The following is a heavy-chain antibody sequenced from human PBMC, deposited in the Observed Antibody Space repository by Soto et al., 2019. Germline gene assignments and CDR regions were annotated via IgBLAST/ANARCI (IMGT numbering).Heavy chain of an antibody. J-gene: IGHJ4*02. CDR1: AFTFNNYA. Sequence: GGSLRLSCAASAFTFNNYAMSWVRQAPGKGLEWVSGIGGSGRTTYYADSVKGRFTISRDNSNNTLFLQMNSLRAEDTAVYYCATSRYSDSSGDFYDYWGQGTRVTVSS. D-gene: IGHD3-22*01. V-gene: IGHV3-23*01. CDR2: IGGSGRTT. CDR3: ATSRYSDSSGDFYDY.